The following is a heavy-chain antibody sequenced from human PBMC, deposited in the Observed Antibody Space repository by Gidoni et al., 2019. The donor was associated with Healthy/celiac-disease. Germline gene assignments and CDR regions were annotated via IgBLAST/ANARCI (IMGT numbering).Heavy chain of an antibody. CDR2: LNHSGST. CDR3: ARGRDYGDYVFPPDY. V-gene: IGHV4-34*01. CDR1: ERSLSGYY. Sequence: VQLQQWGAGLSKPSETLSLTCAVYERSLSGYYWSWFRQPPGKGLEWTGELNHSGSTNYNPSLKSRVTISVDTSKNQFSLKLSSVTAADTAVYYCARGRDYGDYVFPPDYWGQGTLVTVAS. J-gene: IGHJ4*02. D-gene: IGHD4-17*01.